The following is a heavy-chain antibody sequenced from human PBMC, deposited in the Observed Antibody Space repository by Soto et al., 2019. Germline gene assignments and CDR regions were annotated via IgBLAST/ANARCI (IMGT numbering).Heavy chain of an antibody. CDR1: GGTFSSYS. CDR2: IIPIFGTA. D-gene: IGHD1-7*01. V-gene: IGHV1-69*01. J-gene: IGHJ4*02. Sequence: QVQLVQSGAEVKKPGSSVKVSCKASGGTFSSYSISWVRQAPGQGLEWMGGIIPIFGTANYAQKFQGRVTITADESTSTAYMELSSLRSEDTAVYYCARDWYNWNYKEGGGYWGQGTLVTVSS. CDR3: ARDWYNWNYKEGGGY.